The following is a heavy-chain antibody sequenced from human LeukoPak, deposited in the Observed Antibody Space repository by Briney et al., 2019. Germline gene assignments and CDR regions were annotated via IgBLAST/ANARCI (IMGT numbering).Heavy chain of an antibody. Sequence: ASVKVSCKPSVYTFTSYGISWVRQAPGQGLEWMGWISAYNGNTNYAQKLQGRVTMTTDTSTRTAYMEMRSLRSADTAVYYCATGYCSSTSCQRGYYYCGMDVWGQGTTVTVSS. CDR2: ISAYNGNT. CDR3: ATGYCSSTSCQRGYYYCGMDV. CDR1: VYTFTSYG. J-gene: IGHJ6*02. D-gene: IGHD2-2*01. V-gene: IGHV1-18*01.